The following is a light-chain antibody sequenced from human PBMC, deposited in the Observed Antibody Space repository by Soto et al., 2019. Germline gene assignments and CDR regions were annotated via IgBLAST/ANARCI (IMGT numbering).Light chain of an antibody. Sequence: QSVLTQPPSASGTPGQRVTISCSGSSSNIMSNTVNWYQVLPGTAPKVLIQGNHQRPSGVPARFSGSKSGTSASLAISGLQSEDEADYYCAAWADSLNAYVFGTGTKLTVL. CDR1: SSNIMSNT. J-gene: IGLJ1*01. V-gene: IGLV1-44*01. CDR3: AAWADSLNAYV. CDR2: GNH.